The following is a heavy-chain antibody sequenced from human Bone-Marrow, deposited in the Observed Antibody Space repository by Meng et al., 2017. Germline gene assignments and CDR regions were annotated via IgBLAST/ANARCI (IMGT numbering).Heavy chain of an antibody. J-gene: IGHJ4*02. CDR2: ISSSSSNI. V-gene: IGHV3-21*04. CDR3: AKNTNLEWLVPDPFDY. CDR1: GFTFSSYS. Sequence: GGSLRLSCAVSGFTFSSYSMNWVLQAPGKGLEWVSSISSSSSNIYYADSVKGRFTISIDNAKNSLYLQMNSLRAEDTAVYYFAKNTNLEWLVPDPFDYWGQGTLVTVSS. D-gene: IGHD6-19*01.